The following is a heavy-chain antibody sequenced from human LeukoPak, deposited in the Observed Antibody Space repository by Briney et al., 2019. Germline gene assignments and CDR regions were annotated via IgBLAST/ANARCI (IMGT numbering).Heavy chain of an antibody. Sequence: ASVKVSCKASGGTFISYAISWVRQAPGQGLEWMGGIIPIFGTANYAQKFQGRVTITADKSTSTAYMELSSLRSEDTAVYYCARLASGYGVKSYYFDYWGQGTLVTVSS. D-gene: IGHD4-17*01. CDR2: IIPIFGTA. J-gene: IGHJ4*02. V-gene: IGHV1-69*06. CDR1: GGTFISYA. CDR3: ARLASGYGVKSYYFDY.